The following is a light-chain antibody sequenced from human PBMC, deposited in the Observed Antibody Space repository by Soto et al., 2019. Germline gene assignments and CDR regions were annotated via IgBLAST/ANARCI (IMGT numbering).Light chain of an antibody. CDR1: QIISSW. V-gene: IGKV1-5*03. J-gene: IGKJ5*01. CDR3: KQYNSYPIT. Sequence: DIQMSQSDSTLSASVGVRVTITCRASQIISSWLAWYQQKPGKAPKLLIYKASSLESGVPSRFSGSGSGTKFTLNISSLQPDDFATYDCKQYNSYPITVGQGTRLEIK. CDR2: KAS.